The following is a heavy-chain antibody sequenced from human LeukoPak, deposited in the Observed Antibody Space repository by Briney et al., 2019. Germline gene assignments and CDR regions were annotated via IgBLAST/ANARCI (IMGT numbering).Heavy chain of an antibody. Sequence: PSQTLSLTCTVSGGSISSGDYYWSWIRQPPGKGLEWIGYIYYSGSTYYNPSLKSRVTISVDTSKNQFSLKLSSVTCADTAVYFCCRVGFDDFWSGYRISDAFDIWGQGTMVTVSS. V-gene: IGHV4-30-4*08. D-gene: IGHD3-3*01. CDR3: CRVGFDDFWSGYRISDAFDI. J-gene: IGHJ3*02. CDR2: IYYSGST. CDR1: GGSISSGDYY.